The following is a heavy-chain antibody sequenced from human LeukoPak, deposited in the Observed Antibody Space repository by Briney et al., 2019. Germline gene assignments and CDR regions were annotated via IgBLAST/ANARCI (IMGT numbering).Heavy chain of an antibody. V-gene: IGHV4-59*01. Sequence: SETLSLTCTVSGGSISSYYWSWIRQPPGKGLEWIGYIYYSGSTNYNPSLTSRVTISVDTSKNQFSLRLSSVTAADTAVYYCARGVEMAIIGGYNWFDPWGQGTLVTVSS. CDR2: IYYSGST. D-gene: IGHD5-24*01. J-gene: IGHJ5*02. CDR1: GGSISSYY. CDR3: ARGVEMAIIGGYNWFDP.